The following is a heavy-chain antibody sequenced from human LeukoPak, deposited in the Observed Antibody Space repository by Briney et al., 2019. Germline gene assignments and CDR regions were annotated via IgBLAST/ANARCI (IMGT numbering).Heavy chain of an antibody. D-gene: IGHD3-10*01. V-gene: IGHV3-23*01. Sequence: PGGSLRLSCAASGFTFSSYAMGWVRQAPGKGLEWVSAISSSGGSTYYADSVKGRFPISRDKSKNTLHLQMNSLRAEDTAVYYCAKVGFGDRYYFDSWGQGTLVTVSS. CDR1: GFTFSSYA. J-gene: IGHJ4*02. CDR2: ISSSGGST. CDR3: AKVGFGDRYYFDS.